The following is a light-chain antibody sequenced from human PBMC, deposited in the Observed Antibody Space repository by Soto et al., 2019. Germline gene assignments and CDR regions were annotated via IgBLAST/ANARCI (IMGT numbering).Light chain of an antibody. V-gene: IGLV2-14*01. CDR1: SSDVGGYDY. CDR3: SSYTTTGTYV. J-gene: IGLJ1*01. CDR2: EVT. Sequence: QSVLTQPASVSGSPGQSITISCTGTSSDVGGYDYVSWYQQHPDKVPKFMIYEVTNRPSGVSHRFSGSKSGNTASLTISGLQAEDEADYYCSSYTTTGTYVFGSGTKLTVL.